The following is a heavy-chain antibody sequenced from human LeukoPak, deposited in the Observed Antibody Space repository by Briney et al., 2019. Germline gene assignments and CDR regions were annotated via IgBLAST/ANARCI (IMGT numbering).Heavy chain of an antibody. D-gene: IGHD3-10*01. V-gene: IGHV3-7*01. CDR1: GFTFNRCW. CDR3: AKDLARWFGELLPHGMDV. Sequence: GGSLRLSCAVSGFTFNRCWMNWVRQAPGKGLEWVAHINPDGRDTYYADSVKGRFTISRDNSKNTLYLQMNSLRAEDTAVYYCAKDLARWFGELLPHGMDVWGQGTTVTVSS. J-gene: IGHJ6*02. CDR2: INPDGRDT.